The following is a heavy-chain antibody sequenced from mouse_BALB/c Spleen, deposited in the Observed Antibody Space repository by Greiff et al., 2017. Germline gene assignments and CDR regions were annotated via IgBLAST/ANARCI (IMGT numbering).Heavy chain of an antibody. CDR3: ARWDYDHYYAMDY. D-gene: IGHD2-4*01. V-gene: IGHV3-8*02. J-gene: IGHJ4*01. CDR2: ISYSGST. Sequence: EVQLQESGPSLVKPSQTLSLTCSVTGDSITSGYWNWIRKFPGNKLEYMGYISYSGSTYYNPSLKSRISITRDTSKNQYYLQLNSVTTEDTATYYCARWDYDHYYAMDYWGQGTSVTVSS. CDR1: GDSITSGY.